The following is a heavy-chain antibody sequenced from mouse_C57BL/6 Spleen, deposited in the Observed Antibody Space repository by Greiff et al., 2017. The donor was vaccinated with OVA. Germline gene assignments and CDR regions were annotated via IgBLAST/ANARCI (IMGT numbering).Heavy chain of an antibody. D-gene: IGHD1-1*01. Sequence: VQLQQPGAELVKPGASVTVSCKASGYTFTSYWMHWVKQRPGQGLEWIGRIHPSDSDTNYHQKFKGKATLTVDKSSSTAYMQLSSLTSEDAAVYYGAIYYGSRYYFDYWGQGTTLTVSS. CDR3: AIYYGSRYYFDY. CDR1: GYTFTSYW. CDR2: IHPSDSDT. J-gene: IGHJ2*01. V-gene: IGHV1-74*01.